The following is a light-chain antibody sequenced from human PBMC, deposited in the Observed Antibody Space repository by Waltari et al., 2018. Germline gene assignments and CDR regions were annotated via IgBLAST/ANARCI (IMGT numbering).Light chain of an antibody. CDR3: SSYAGTPTYVV. CDR2: DVN. J-gene: IGLJ2*01. V-gene: IGLV2-11*01. Sequence: QSALTQPPSVSGSPGQSVTISCTGTSSDVGADYYVSWYQQPPGKAPKFIIYDVNTRASGVPDRFSGSKSGNTASLTISGLQTVDEADYYCSSYAGTPTYVVFGGGTRLTVL. CDR1: SSDVGADYY.